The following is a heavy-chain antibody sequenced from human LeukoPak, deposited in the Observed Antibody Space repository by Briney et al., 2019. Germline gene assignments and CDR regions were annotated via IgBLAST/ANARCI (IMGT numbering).Heavy chain of an antibody. CDR1: GGSFSGYY. CDR3: ARGGGITMVRGVIHLDY. Sequence: SETLSLTCAVYGGSFSGYYWSWIRQPPGKGLEWIGEINHSGSTNYNPSLKSRVTISVDTSKHQFSLKLSSVTAADTAVYYCARGGGITMVRGVIHLDYWGQGTLVTVSS. J-gene: IGHJ4*02. V-gene: IGHV4-34*01. D-gene: IGHD3-10*01. CDR2: INHSGST.